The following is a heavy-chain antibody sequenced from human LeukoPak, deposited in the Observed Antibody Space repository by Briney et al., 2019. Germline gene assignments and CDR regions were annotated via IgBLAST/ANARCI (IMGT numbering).Heavy chain of an antibody. CDR2: ISTSGNYI. CDR1: GFTFSSYS. D-gene: IGHD3-10*01. CDR3: ARSYGSGSSTLGF. Sequence: PGGSLRLSCAASGFTFSSYSMNWVRQAPGKGLEWVSSISTSGNYIYYVDSLKGRFTISRDNAKSSLSLQMNSLRAEDTAVYCCARSYGSGSSTLGFWGQGTLVTVSS. J-gene: IGHJ4*02. V-gene: IGHV3-21*01.